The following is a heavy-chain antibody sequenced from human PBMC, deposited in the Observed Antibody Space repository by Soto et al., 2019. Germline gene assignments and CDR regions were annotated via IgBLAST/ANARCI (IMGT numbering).Heavy chain of an antibody. V-gene: IGHV3-11*01. CDR1: GFTFSDYY. CDR2: ISSSGTTI. CDR3: ARGNSIFYGMDV. J-gene: IGHJ6*02. Sequence: QVQLVESGGGLVKPGGSLRLSCAASGFTFSDYYMNWIRRAPGKGLEWVSYISSSGTTIYYADSVKGRFTITRDDAKNSLFLQMNRLRGADTALYYFARGNSIFYGMDVWCQGTTVTGSS. D-gene: IGHD1-1*01.